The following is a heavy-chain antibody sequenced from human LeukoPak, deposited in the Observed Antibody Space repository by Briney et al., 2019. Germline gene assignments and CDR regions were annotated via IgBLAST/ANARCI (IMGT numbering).Heavy chain of an antibody. Sequence: KASETLSLTCTVSGYSISSGYYWGWIRQPPGKWLEWIGSIYHSGSTYYNPPLKSRVTISVDTSKNQFSLKLSSVTAADTAVYYCARDRGRVGYYMDVWGKGTTVTVSS. V-gene: IGHV4-38-2*02. D-gene: IGHD1-26*01. CDR3: ARDRGRVGYYMDV. CDR2: IYHSGST. CDR1: GYSISSGYY. J-gene: IGHJ6*03.